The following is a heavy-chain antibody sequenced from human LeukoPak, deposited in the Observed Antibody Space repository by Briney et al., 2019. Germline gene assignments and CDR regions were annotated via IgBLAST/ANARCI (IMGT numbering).Heavy chain of an antibody. D-gene: IGHD6-19*01. J-gene: IGHJ3*02. Sequence: ASVKVSCKVSGYTLTELPMHWVRQAPGKGLEWMGGFDPEDGETVYAQKFQGRVTMTEDTSTDTAYMELSSLRSEDTAVYYCATLIAVAGIGAFDIWGQGTMVTVSS. CDR3: ATLIAVAGIGAFDI. CDR1: GYTLTELP. V-gene: IGHV1-24*01. CDR2: FDPEDGET.